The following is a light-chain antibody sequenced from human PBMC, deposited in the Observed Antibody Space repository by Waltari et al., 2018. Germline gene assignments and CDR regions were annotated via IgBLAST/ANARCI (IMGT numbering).Light chain of an antibody. Sequence: IVLTQSPVTLALFPGVRATLSCRSSQSVSGSLAWYRQKPGHAPRLLIYDVFKRATGIPGRFGGSGSETDFTLTISSLEPEDFGVYFCQQRSDWPPAITFGQGTRLEIK. CDR2: DVF. J-gene: IGKJ5*01. V-gene: IGKV3-11*01. CDR3: QQRSDWPPAIT. CDR1: QSVSGS.